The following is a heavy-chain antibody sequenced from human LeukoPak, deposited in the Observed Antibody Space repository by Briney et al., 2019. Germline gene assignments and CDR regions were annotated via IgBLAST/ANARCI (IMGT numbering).Heavy chain of an antibody. CDR1: GFTFSTYW. J-gene: IGHJ6*02. CDR2: IKQDGSDT. CDR3: ARDPSFSVPYYYYGMDV. V-gene: IGHV3-7*01. Sequence: GGSLRLSCAASGFTFSTYWMTWVRQAPGKGLEWVANIKQDGSDTYYVDSVKGRFTISKDNARNSLYLQMNSLRAEDTAVYYCARDPSFSVPYYYYGMDVWGQGTTVTVSS. D-gene: IGHD3-10*01.